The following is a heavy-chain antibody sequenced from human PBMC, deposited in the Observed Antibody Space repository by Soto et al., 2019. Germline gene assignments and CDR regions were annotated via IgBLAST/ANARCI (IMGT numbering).Heavy chain of an antibody. D-gene: IGHD1-1*01. Sequence: PSETLSLTCTVSGGSMRNYFWTWIRQPPGKGLEWIGYIHYSGTTSFFPSYNPSLRSRVTISEDTSKNQFSLKLLSVTAADMAVYYCAREGSHSAYNFAIGIQLWSFDRWGQGLPVTVS. CDR1: GGSMRNYF. CDR3: AREGSHSAYNFAIGIQLWSFDR. V-gene: IGHV4-59*12. CDR2: IHYSGTT. J-gene: IGHJ5*02.